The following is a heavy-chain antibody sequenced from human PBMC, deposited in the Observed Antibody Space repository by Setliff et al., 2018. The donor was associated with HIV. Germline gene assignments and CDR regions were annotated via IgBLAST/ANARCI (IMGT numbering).Heavy chain of an antibody. CDR2: IFYSGST. CDR3: ARRGIIAGTTDF. Sequence: ASETLSLTCTVSGGSISTYYWSWIRQPPGKGLEWIGNIFYSGSTYYNPSLKSRVLMSVDTSKNQFSLKLTSVTAADTAVYYCARRGIIAGTTDFWGQGTPVTVSS. CDR1: GGSISTYY. D-gene: IGHD1-7*01. J-gene: IGHJ4*02. V-gene: IGHV4-59*04.